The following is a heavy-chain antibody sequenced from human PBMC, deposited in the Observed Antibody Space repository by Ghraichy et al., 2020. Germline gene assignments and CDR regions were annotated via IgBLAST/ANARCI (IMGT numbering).Heavy chain of an antibody. V-gene: IGHV3-11*01. Sequence: GGSLRLSCAASGFTFSDYYMSWIRQAPGKGLEWISYITKSGSTSYYADFVKGRFTTSRDNAKNSLFLQMNSLRADDTATYYCARWLDSSWSENWFDPWGQGTLVTVSS. D-gene: IGHD6-13*01. CDR3: ARWLDSSWSENWFDP. J-gene: IGHJ5*02. CDR2: ITKSGSTS. CDR1: GFTFSDYY.